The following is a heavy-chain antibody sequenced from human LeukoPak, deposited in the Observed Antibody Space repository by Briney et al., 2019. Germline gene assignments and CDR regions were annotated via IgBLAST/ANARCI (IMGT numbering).Heavy chain of an antibody. CDR3: ARGRMATIDYYYGMDV. Sequence: GGSLRLSCAASGFTFSSYAMHWVRQAPGKGLEWVAVISYDASNKYCADSVKGRFTISRDNSKNTLYLQMNSLRAEDTAVYYCARGRMATIDYYYGMDVWGQGTTVTVSS. CDR2: ISYDASNK. CDR1: GFTFSSYA. J-gene: IGHJ6*02. D-gene: IGHD5-24*01. V-gene: IGHV3-30*04.